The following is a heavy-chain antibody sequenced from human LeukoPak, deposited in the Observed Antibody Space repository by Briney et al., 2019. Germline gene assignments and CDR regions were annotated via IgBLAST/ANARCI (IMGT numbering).Heavy chain of an antibody. V-gene: IGHV4-59*12. D-gene: IGHD6-13*01. CDR1: GGSISRYY. J-gene: IGHJ6*02. Sequence: SETLSLTCTVSGGSISRYYWSWIRQPPGKGLEWVGYIYYSGSTNYNPSLKSRVTISVDTSKNQFSLKLSSVTAADTAVYYCARDAGSSSVWDVWGQGTTVTVSS. CDR2: IYYSGST. CDR3: ARDAGSSSVWDV.